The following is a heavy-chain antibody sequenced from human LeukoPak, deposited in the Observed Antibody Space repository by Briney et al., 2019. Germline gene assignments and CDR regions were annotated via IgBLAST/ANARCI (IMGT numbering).Heavy chain of an antibody. CDR3: ARDLGTRDGYNPPNLFDN. Sequence: GASVKVSCKAPGGTFSSYAISWVRQAPGQGLEWMGGIIPIFDTTNYAQKFQGRVTLTADESTSTAYMELSSLRSDDTAVYYCARDLGTRDGYNPPNLFDNWGQGTLVTVSS. CDR2: IIPIFDTT. J-gene: IGHJ4*02. CDR1: GGTFSSYA. D-gene: IGHD5-24*01. V-gene: IGHV1-69*13.